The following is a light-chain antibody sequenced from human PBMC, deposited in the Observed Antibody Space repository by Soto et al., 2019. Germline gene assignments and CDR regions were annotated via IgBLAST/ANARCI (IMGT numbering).Light chain of an antibody. CDR3: SSCTSGNTVV. V-gene: IGLV1-44*01. J-gene: IGLJ2*01. Sequence: QSVLTQPPSASGTPGQRVTISCSGSTSNIGINTVTWYQQLPGTAPKLLIYSNDRRPSGVPDRFSGSKSGTSASLAISGLQPDFEADYYCSSCTSGNTVVFGGGTKLTVL. CDR2: SND. CDR1: TSNIGINT.